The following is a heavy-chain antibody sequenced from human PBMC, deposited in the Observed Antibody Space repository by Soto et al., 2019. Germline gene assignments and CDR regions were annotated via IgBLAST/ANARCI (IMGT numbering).Heavy chain of an antibody. CDR1: GGSISSGGYY. D-gene: IGHD2-8*01. CDR2: IYNSGST. CDR3: AREPEW. V-gene: IGHV4-31*03. Sequence: QVQLQESGPGLVKPSETLSLTCTVSGGSISSGGYYWSWIRQHPGKGLEWIGYIYNSGSTYYNAALKRRVTIAADASRNQLSLQMNSVNAADTAVYYCAREPEWWGQGTMVSVCS. J-gene: IGHJ3*01.